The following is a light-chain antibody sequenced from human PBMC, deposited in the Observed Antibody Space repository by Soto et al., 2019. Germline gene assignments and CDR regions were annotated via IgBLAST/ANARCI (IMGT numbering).Light chain of an antibody. J-gene: IGKJ4*01. Sequence: EIMMTQSPATLSVSPGERATLSCRASQSVSSNLAWYQQKPGQAPRLLVYGASTRATGIPARFSGSGSGTEFTLTISSLQSEDFAVYCCQQDNRWPLTFGGGTKVDIK. CDR3: QQDNRWPLT. V-gene: IGKV3-15*01. CDR1: QSVSSN. CDR2: GAS.